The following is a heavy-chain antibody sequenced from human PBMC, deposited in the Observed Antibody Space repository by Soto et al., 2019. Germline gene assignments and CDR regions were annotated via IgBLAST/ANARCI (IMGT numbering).Heavy chain of an antibody. D-gene: IGHD3-9*01. Sequence: EVDLVESGGGLAQPGRSLRLSCVASGFTFDDHGMHWVRQILGRGLEWVSGISWNSGSIGYAESVKGRFTIFRDNAKNSLYLEMNSLRQEDTALYYCVRDTSSGWHLKDHWGQGVQVSVSS. J-gene: IGHJ4*02. V-gene: IGHV3-9*01. CDR1: GFTFDDHG. CDR3: VRDTSSGWHLKDH. CDR2: ISWNSGSI.